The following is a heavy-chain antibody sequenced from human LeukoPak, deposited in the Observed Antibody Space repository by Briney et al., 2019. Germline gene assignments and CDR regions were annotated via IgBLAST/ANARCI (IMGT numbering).Heavy chain of an antibody. D-gene: IGHD5-12*01. Sequence: ESGPTLVNPTQTLTLTCTFSGFSLSTSGVGVGWIRQPPGKALEWLALIYWDDDKRYSPSLKSRLTITKDTSKNQVVLTMTNMDPVDTATYYCAHSLRGYDYGDDAFDIWGQGTMVTVSS. J-gene: IGHJ3*02. CDR3: AHSLRGYDYGDDAFDI. CDR1: GFSLSTSGVG. V-gene: IGHV2-5*02. CDR2: IYWDDDK.